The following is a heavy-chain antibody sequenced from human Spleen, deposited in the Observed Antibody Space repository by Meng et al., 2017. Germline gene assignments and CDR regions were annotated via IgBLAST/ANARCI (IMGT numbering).Heavy chain of an antibody. D-gene: IGHD4-23*01. CDR2: INAGNSNT. V-gene: IGHV1-3*01. CDR1: GYTFTSDG. CDR3: ASDPSPDGGTLLLVD. Sequence: ASVKVSCKASGYTFTSDGISWVRQTAGQRLEWRGWINAGNSNTKYSQKFQGRVTITRDTSASTAYMELSNLRSKDTTVYYCASDPSPDGGTLLLVDWGQGTLVTVSS. J-gene: IGHJ4*02.